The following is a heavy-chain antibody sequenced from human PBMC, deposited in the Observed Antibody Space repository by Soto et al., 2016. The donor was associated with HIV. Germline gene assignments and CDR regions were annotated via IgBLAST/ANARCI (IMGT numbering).Heavy chain of an antibody. V-gene: IGHV3-23*01. CDR2: ISGSGGST. CDR3: ARHSSSWYGEVDYYYGMGR. CDR1: GFTFSSYA. D-gene: IGHD6-13*01. J-gene: IGHJ6*02. Sequence: EVQLLESGGGLVQPGRSLRLSCAASGFTFSSYAMSWVRQAPGKGLEWVSAISGSGGSTYYADSVKGRFTISRDNSKNTLYLQMNSLRAEDTAVYYCARHSSSWYGEVDYYYGMGRLGPRDHGHCLL.